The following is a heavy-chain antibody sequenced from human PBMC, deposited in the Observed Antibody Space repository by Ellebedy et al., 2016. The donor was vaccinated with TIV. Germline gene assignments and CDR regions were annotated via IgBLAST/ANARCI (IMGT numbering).Heavy chain of an antibody. D-gene: IGHD6-19*01. CDR2: IYTSGST. CDR3: AAEGQGVAGTTWAAFDI. CDR1: GGPISSYY. V-gene: IGHV4-4*07. Sequence: MPSETLSLTCTVSGGPISSYYWSWIRQPAGQGLEWIGRIYTSGSTNYNPSLNSRVTMSVDTSKNQFSLKLSSVTAADPAVYYCAAEGQGVAGTTWAAFDIWGQGTMVTVSS. J-gene: IGHJ3*02.